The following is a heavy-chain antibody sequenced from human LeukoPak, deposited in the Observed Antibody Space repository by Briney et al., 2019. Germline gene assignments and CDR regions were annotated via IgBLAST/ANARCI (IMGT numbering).Heavy chain of an antibody. CDR1: GFTFSSYW. Sequence: PGGSLRLSCAASGFTFSSYWMHWVRQAPGKGLVWVSRINSDGSSTSYADSVKGRFTISRDNAKNTLYLQMNSLRAEDTAVYYCARSSIAAAGDYWGQGTLVTVSS. D-gene: IGHD6-13*01. CDR2: INSDGSST. CDR3: ARSSIAAAGDY. V-gene: IGHV3-74*01. J-gene: IGHJ4*02.